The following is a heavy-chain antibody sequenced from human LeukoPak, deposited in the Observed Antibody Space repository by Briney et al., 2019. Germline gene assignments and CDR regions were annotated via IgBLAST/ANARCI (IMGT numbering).Heavy chain of an antibody. CDR3: ARRDYGSENDAFDI. V-gene: IGHV4-38-2*02. J-gene: IGHJ3*02. D-gene: IGHD3-10*01. CDR2: IYHSGSI. CDR1: GYSISNGYY. Sequence: SETLSLTCTVSGYSISNGYYWGWIRQPPGKGLEWIGSIYHSGSIYYNPSLKSRVTISVDTSKNQFSLKLSSVTAADTAVYYCARRDYGSENDAFDIWGQGTMVTVSS.